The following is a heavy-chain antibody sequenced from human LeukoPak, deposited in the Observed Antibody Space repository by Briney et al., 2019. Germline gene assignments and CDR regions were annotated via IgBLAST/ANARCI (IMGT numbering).Heavy chain of an antibody. D-gene: IGHD3-9*01. CDR2: IGGSSINT. Sequence: GGSLRLSCAASGFTFSNYAMSWVRQAPGKGLEWVSAIGGSSINTYYADSIKGRFATSRDNSKNTLFLQMSSLRAEDTAIYYCARVLSLRHFDWVLYADSWGQGTLVTVSS. J-gene: IGHJ4*02. CDR3: ARVLSLRHFDWVLYADS. V-gene: IGHV3-23*01. CDR1: GFTFSNYA.